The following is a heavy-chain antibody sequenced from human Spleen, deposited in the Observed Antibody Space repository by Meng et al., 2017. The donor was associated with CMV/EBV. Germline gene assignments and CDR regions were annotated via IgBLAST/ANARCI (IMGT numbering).Heavy chain of an antibody. CDR3: ARGAGVVIELGRVYYGMDV. J-gene: IGHJ6*02. CDR2: INPNSGGT. V-gene: IGHV1-2*02. Sequence: ASVKVSCKASGYTFTGDYLHWVRQAPGQGLEWMEWINPNSGGTNYAQKFQGRVTMTRDTSISTAYMELSRLRSDDTAVYYCARGAGVVIELGRVYYGMDVWGQGTTVTVSS. CDR1: GYTFTGDY. D-gene: IGHD3-3*01.